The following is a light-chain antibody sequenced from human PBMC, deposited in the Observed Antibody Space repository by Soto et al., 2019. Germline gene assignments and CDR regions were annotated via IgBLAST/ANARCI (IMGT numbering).Light chain of an antibody. Sequence: QSLVAQPPSASGSPGQSVTIPCPGNSRDVGGYNYVSWYQQHPGKAPKLMIYEVTKRPSGVPDRFSGSKSDNTASLTVSGLQAEDEADYYCSSYAGSNNLIVFGTGTKVTVL. J-gene: IGLJ1*01. CDR3: SSYAGSNNLIV. CDR1: SRDVGGYNY. V-gene: IGLV2-8*01. CDR2: EVT.